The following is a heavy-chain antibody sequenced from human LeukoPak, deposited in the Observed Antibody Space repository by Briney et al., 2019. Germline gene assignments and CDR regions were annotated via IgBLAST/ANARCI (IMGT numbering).Heavy chain of an antibody. CDR2: ISDSGNP. Sequence: SETLSLTCTVSGGSISGYYWSWMRQPPGKGLEWIGYISDSGNPDYNPSLKSRVAISVDTSKNQFSLNLRSVTAADTALYYCARDHWLYSAKTWYYYGLDVWGQGTTVAVSS. CDR1: GGSISGYY. CDR3: ARDHWLYSAKTWYYYGLDV. D-gene: IGHD3-9*01. J-gene: IGHJ6*02. V-gene: IGHV4-59*01.